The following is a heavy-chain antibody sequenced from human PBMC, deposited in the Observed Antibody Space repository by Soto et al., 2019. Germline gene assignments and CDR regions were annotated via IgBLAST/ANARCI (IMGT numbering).Heavy chain of an antibody. D-gene: IGHD3-16*01. V-gene: IGHV4-59*08. CDR1: GGSISSYN. Sequence: SETLSLTCTVSGGSISSYNWCWIRQPSGKGLEWIGYIYYSGSTNYNPSLKSRVTISVDTSKNQFSLKLSSVTAADTAVYYFARATPPYNYESQFDYCGQGTLVTVSS. CDR2: IYYSGST. CDR3: ARATPPYNYESQFDY. J-gene: IGHJ4*02.